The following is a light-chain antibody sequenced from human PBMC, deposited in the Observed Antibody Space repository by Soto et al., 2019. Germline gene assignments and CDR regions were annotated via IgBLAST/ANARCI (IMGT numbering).Light chain of an antibody. CDR2: GAS. CDR3: QQYDNWPLT. CDR1: QSVGSN. J-gene: IGKJ4*01. Sequence: EIVMTQSPATLSVSPGEGATLSCGASQSVGSNLAWYQQKPGQAPRLLIYGASARATGIPARFSGSGSGTEFTLTISSLQSEDFVVYYCQQYDNWPLTFGGGTKLEIK. V-gene: IGKV3D-15*01.